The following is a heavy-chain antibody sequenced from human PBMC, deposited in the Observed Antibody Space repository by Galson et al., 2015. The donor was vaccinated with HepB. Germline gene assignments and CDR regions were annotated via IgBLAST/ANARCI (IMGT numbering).Heavy chain of an antibody. D-gene: IGHD6-13*01. V-gene: IGHV3-33*01. CDR1: GFTFSSYG. CDR2: IWYGGSNK. Sequence: SLRLSCAASGFTFSSYGMNWVRQAPGKGLEWVAVIWYGGSNKYYADSVKGRFTISRDNSKNTLYLQMNSLRAEDTAVYYCARGIYSSSWLGHEWGYFDYWGQGTLVTVSS. J-gene: IGHJ4*02. CDR3: ARGIYSSSWLGHEWGYFDY.